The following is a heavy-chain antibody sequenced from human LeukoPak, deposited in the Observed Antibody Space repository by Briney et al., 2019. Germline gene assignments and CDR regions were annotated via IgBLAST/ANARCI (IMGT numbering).Heavy chain of an antibody. Sequence: ASVKVSCKVSGYTLTEFSMHWVRQAPGKGLEWMGGFDPADGETIYAQKFQGRVSMTEDTSTDTAYMELSSLRSEDTAVYYCANLLLEIAVGSGVHGRDVWGQGTTVTVSS. D-gene: IGHD2-2*01. CDR3: ANLLLEIAVGSGVHGRDV. J-gene: IGHJ6*02. V-gene: IGHV1-24*01. CDR2: FDPADGET. CDR1: GYTLTEFS.